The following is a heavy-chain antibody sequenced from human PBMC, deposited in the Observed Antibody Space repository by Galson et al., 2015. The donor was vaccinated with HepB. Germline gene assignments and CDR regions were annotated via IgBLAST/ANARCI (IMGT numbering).Heavy chain of an antibody. V-gene: IGHV6-1*01. CDR3: ARGFSLAY. CDR2: TYCRSTKWYN. Sequence: CAISGDSVSRETTVWNWIRQSPSRGLEWLGRTYCRSTKWYNDYAVSMQSRITISPDTSRNQFSLQLNSVTPDDTAVYYCARGFSLAYWGQGTVVSVSS. CDR1: GDSVSRETTV. J-gene: IGHJ4*02.